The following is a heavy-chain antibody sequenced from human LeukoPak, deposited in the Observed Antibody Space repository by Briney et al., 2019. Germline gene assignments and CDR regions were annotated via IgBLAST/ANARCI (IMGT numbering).Heavy chain of an antibody. V-gene: IGHV1-58*01. CDR2: IVVGSGNT. Sequence: SVKVSCKASGFTFTSSAVQWVRQARGQRLEWIGWIVVGSGNTNYAQKFQERVTITRDMSTSTAYMELSSLRSEDTAAYYCAADPLYSNYRPGNYWGQGTLVTVSS. CDR3: AADPLYSNYRPGNY. J-gene: IGHJ4*02. D-gene: IGHD4-11*01. CDR1: GFTFTSSA.